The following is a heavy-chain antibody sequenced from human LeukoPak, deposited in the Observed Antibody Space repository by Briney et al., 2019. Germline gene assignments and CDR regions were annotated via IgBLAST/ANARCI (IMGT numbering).Heavy chain of an antibody. Sequence: ASVKVSCKASGYTFTSYYMHWLRQAPGQGLEWMGIINPSAGSTGYAQKFRGRVTLTRDTSTSTVYMELSSLRSEDTAVYYCARDGGAGITGTTYLDPWGQGTLVTVSS. CDR3: ARDGGAGITGTTYLDP. V-gene: IGHV1-46*01. CDR1: GYTFTSYY. CDR2: INPSAGST. D-gene: IGHD1-7*01. J-gene: IGHJ5*02.